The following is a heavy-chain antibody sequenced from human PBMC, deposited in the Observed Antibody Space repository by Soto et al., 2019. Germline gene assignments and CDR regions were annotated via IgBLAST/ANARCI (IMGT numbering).Heavy chain of an antibody. Sequence: ASVKVSCKASGYTFTGYYMHWVRQAPGQGLEWMGRIIPILGIANYAQKFQGRVTFTADKSTSTAYMELSSLRSEDTAVYYCASLIVPYYYYMDVWGKGTTVTVSS. CDR1: GYTFTGYY. CDR2: IIPILGIA. J-gene: IGHJ6*03. V-gene: IGHV1-69*02. CDR3: ASLIVPYYYYMDV. D-gene: IGHD2-8*01.